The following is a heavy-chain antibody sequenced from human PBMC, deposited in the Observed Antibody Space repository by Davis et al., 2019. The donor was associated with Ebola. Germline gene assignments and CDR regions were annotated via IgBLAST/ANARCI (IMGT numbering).Heavy chain of an antibody. V-gene: IGHV4-4*07. J-gene: IGHJ3*02. CDR1: GGSISSYY. Sequence: PSETLSLTCTVSGGSISSYYWSWIRQPAGKGLEWIGRIYTSGSTNYNPSLKSRVTMSVDTSKNQFSLKLSSVTAADTAVYYCARDQPGEWLLYKGDAFDIWGQGTMVTVSS. CDR3: ARDQPGEWLLYKGDAFDI. D-gene: IGHD3-3*01. CDR2: IYTSGST.